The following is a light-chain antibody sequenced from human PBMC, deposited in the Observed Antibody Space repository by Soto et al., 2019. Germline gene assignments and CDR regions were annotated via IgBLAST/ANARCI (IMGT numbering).Light chain of an antibody. CDR3: QQYGTSPRT. CDR1: QSVAGSY. CDR2: GAS. V-gene: IGKV3-20*01. Sequence: EIVLTQSPGTLSLSPGERATLSCRASQSVAGSYLAWYQQKPGQAPRLLIYGASSRAIGIPDRFSGSGSGTEFTLTISRLEPEDFAVYYCQQYGTSPRTFGKGTKVEIK. J-gene: IGKJ1*01.